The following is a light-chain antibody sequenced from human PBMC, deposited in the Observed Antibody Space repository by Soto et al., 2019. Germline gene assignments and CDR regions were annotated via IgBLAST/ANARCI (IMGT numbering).Light chain of an antibody. V-gene: IGKV1-5*03. CDR1: QSISIW. Sequence: DIHMTKSPSTLSAPVGDRVTTTCRASQSISIWLDWYQQKPGKAPNLLIYKRSSLETGVPSRFSGSGSGTEFTLTISSLQPDDFATYYCQHWNDYSWTFGQGTKVEVK. CDR3: QHWNDYSWT. J-gene: IGKJ1*01. CDR2: KRS.